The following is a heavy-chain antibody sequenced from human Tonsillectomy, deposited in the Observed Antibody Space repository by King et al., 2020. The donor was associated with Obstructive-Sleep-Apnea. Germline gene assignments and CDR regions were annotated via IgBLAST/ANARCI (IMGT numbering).Heavy chain of an antibody. CDR3: ATYGDYPGSSFDY. Sequence: VQLVESGGGVVQPGRSLRLSCAASGFTFSTYEMHWVRQAPGKGLEWVAVISCDGSDKYYSDSVKGRFTISRDNSKNTLSLQMNSLTTEDTAVFYCATYGDYPGSSFDYWGQGTLVTVSS. V-gene: IGHV3-30*04. D-gene: IGHD4-17*01. CDR1: GFTFSTYE. J-gene: IGHJ4*02. CDR2: ISCDGSDK.